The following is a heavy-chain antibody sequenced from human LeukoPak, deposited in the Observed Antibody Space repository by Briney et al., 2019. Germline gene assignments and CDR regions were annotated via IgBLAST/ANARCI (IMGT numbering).Heavy chain of an antibody. J-gene: IGHJ3*02. Sequence: PGGSLRLSCAASGFTFSDYYMSWIRQAPGKGLEWVSYTSSSGDTTYYADSVKGRFTISRDNAKNSLYLQMNSLRAEDTAVYYCARGSRWQWLGQHAFDIWGQGTMVTVSS. D-gene: IGHD6-19*01. CDR3: ARGSRWQWLGQHAFDI. CDR2: TSSSGDTT. V-gene: IGHV3-11*01. CDR1: GFTFSDYY.